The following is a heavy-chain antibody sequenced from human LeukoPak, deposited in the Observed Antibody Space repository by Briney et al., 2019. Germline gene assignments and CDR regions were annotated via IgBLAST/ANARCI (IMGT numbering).Heavy chain of an antibody. CDR1: GFTFSSYA. V-gene: IGHV3-23*01. D-gene: IGHD4-17*01. J-gene: IGHJ6*02. CDR2: ISGSGGST. Sequence: GGSLRLSCAASGFTFSSYAMSWVRHAPGKGLEGGSAISGSGGSTYYADSGKGRFTISRDNSKNTLYLKMNSLRAEDTAVYYCAKASTGYYYYYYGMDVWGQGTTVTVFS. CDR3: AKASTGYYYYYYGMDV.